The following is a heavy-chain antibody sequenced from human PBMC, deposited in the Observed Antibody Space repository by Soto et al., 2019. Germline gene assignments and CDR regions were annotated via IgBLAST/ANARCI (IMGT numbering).Heavy chain of an antibody. Sequence: GGSLRLSCAASGFTFSSYAMSWVRQAPGKGLEWVSAISGSGGSTYYADSVKGRFTISRDNSKNTLYLQMDSLRAEDTAVYYCAKAPYGSGTSRFDPWAREPWSPSPQ. D-gene: IGHD3-10*01. CDR1: GFTFSSYA. CDR3: AKAPYGSGTSRFDP. J-gene: IGHJ5*02. V-gene: IGHV3-23*01. CDR2: ISGSGGST.